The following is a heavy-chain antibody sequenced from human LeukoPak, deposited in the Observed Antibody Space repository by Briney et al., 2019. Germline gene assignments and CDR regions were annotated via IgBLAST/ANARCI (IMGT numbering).Heavy chain of an antibody. D-gene: IGHD3-3*01. V-gene: IGHV3-7*01. CDR1: GFTFSSYW. Sequence: GGSLRLSCAASGFTFSSYWMSWVRQAPGKGLEWVANIKQDGSEKYYVDSVKGRFTISRDNAKNSLYLQMNSLRAEDTAVYSCAREQDGYDFWSGYHKQNWFDPWGQGTLVTVSS. J-gene: IGHJ5*02. CDR2: IKQDGSEK. CDR3: AREQDGYDFWSGYHKQNWFDP.